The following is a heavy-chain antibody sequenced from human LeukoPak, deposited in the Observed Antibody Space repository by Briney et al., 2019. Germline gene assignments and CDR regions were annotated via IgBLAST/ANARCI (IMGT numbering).Heavy chain of an antibody. Sequence: ASVKVSCKASGYTFTSYGISWVRQAPGQGLEWMGWISAYNGNTNYAQKLQGRVTMTTDTSTSTAYMELRGLRSDDTAVYYCASSTYYDILTGYYSGADYYYYMDVWGKGTTVTVSS. CDR2: ISAYNGNT. V-gene: IGHV1-18*01. D-gene: IGHD3-9*01. CDR3: ASSTYYDILTGYYSGADYYYYMDV. J-gene: IGHJ6*03. CDR1: GYTFTSYG.